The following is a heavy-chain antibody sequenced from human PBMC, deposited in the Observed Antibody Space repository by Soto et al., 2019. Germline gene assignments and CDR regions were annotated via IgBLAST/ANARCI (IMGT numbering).Heavy chain of an antibody. CDR1: GFSLSTIGVG. Sequence: QITLKESGPTLVKPTQTLTLTSTFSGFSLSTIGVGVGWIRQPPGKALEWLALIYWDDDKRYSPSLKSRLTVTKDTSKNQVVLTMTNMDPVDTATYYCVQSRCGGDCLQSYSSHSYYGLDVWGQGTTVTVSS. J-gene: IGHJ6*02. CDR3: VQSRCGGDCLQSYSSHSYYGLDV. CDR2: IYWDDDK. D-gene: IGHD2-21*02. V-gene: IGHV2-5*02.